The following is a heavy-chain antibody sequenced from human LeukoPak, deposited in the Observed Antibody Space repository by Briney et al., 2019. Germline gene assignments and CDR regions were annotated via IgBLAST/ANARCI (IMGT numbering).Heavy chain of an antibody. D-gene: IGHD1-1*01. J-gene: IGHJ3*02. V-gene: IGHV1-2*06. CDR3: ARVLAGTTHAFDI. CDR1: GYTFTGYY. Sequence: GASVKVSCXASGYTFTGYYMHWVRQAPGQGLEWMGRINPNSGGTNYAQKFQGRVTMTRDTSISTAYMELSRLRSDDTAVYYCARVLAGTTHAFDIWGQGTMVTVSS. CDR2: INPNSGGT.